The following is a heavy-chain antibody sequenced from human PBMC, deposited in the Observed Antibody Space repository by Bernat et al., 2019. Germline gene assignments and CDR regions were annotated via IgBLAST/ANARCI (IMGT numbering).Heavy chain of an antibody. Sequence: EVQLVESGGGLVKPGGSLRLSCAASGFTFSSYSMNWVRQAPGKGLEWGSSISSSSSYIYYADSVKGRFTISRDNAKNSLYLQMNSLRAEDTAVYYCARDLNPYTAANYYYYYGMDVWGQGTTVTVSS. CDR3: ARDLNPYTAANYYYYYGMDV. V-gene: IGHV3-21*01. CDR2: ISSSSSYI. D-gene: IGHD2-2*02. CDR1: GFTFSSYS. J-gene: IGHJ6*02.